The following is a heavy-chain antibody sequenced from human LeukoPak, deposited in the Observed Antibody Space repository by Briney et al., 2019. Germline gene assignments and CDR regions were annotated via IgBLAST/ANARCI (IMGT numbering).Heavy chain of an antibody. CDR3: TRDSALLGVAFDL. J-gene: IGHJ3*01. CDR1: GFPFNTYA. D-gene: IGHD2-15*01. V-gene: IGHV3-64D*06. CDR2: ISSNGDNT. Sequence: GGSLRLSCSASGFPFNTYAIHWVHQAPGKGLEYVAGISSNGDNTDFADSAKGRFTISRDNSKSTLFLQMNSLRAEDTAVYFCTRDSALLGVAFDLWGQGTVVTASS.